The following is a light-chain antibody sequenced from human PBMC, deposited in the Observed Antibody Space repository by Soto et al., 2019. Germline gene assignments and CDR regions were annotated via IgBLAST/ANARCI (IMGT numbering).Light chain of an antibody. CDR2: EGT. CDR1: TSDVGGYNL. J-gene: IGLJ1*01. CDR3: CSYESSSSSV. Sequence: QSLMTQAASVSGSPGQSITISCSGTTSDVGGYNLASWYQQHTAKAPKLLIYEGTQRPSGVSSRLSGSKSGNTASLTISGLQAEDEADYYCCSYESSSSSVFGTGTKVTVL. V-gene: IGLV2-23*01.